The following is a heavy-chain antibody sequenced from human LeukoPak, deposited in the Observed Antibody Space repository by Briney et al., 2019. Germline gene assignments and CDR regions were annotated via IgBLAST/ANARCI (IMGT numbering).Heavy chain of an antibody. V-gene: IGHV1-2*02. Sequence: ASVKVSCKASVYTFTGYYMHWVRQAPGQGLEWMGWINPNSGGTNYAQKFQARVTMSRDTSISTAYMELSRLRSADTAVYYCARVPHYGDYAYWGQGTLVTVSS. CDR1: VYTFTGYY. CDR3: ARVPHYGDYAY. J-gene: IGHJ4*02. D-gene: IGHD4-17*01. CDR2: INPNSGGT.